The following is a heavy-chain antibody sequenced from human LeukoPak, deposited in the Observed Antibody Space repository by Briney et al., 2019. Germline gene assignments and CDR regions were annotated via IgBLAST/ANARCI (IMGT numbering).Heavy chain of an antibody. D-gene: IGHD5-24*01. CDR1: GGSFSGYY. J-gene: IGHJ6*02. CDR3: ARGMAVYYYYGMDV. CDR2: INHSGST. Sequence: KPSETLSLTCAVYGGSFSGYYRSWIRRPPGKGLEWIGEINHSGSTNYNPSLKSRVTISVDTSKNQFSLKLSSVTAADTAVYYCARGMAVYYYYGMDVWGQGTTVTVSS. V-gene: IGHV4-34*01.